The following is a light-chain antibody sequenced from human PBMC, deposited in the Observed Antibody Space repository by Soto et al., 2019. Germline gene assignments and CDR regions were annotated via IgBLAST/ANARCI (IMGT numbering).Light chain of an antibody. J-gene: IGLJ2*01. CDR1: SSNIGSNT. Sequence: QSVLTQPPSASGTPGQRVTISCSGSSSNIGSNTVNWYQQLPGTAPKLLIYSNNQRPSGVPDRFSGSKSGTSASLAISGLPSEDEADYYCAACNDSLTGVFGGGTKLTVL. CDR2: SNN. V-gene: IGLV1-44*01. CDR3: AACNDSLTGV.